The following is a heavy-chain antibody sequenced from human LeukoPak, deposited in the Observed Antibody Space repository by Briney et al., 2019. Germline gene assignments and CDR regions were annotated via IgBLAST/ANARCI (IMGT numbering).Heavy chain of an antibody. D-gene: IGHD2-21*02. CDR2: FYYDGRT. V-gene: IGHV4-39*02. CDR1: GGSITSSTYY. Sequence: SGPTLVNPSETLSLTCTVSGGSITSSTYYWGWFRQPPGKGLEWIGSFYYDGRTYYSPSLKSRVTISGDTSKNHFSLKLSSVTAADTAVYYCARRCGDWAANWFDPWGQGTLVTVSS. J-gene: IGHJ5*02. CDR3: ARRCGDWAANWFDP.